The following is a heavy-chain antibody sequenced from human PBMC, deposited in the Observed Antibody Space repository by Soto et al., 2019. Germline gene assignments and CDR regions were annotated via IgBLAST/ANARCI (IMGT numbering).Heavy chain of an antibody. D-gene: IGHD7-27*01. CDR3: ARGPSGDTVHY. V-gene: IGHV4-30-4*01. CDR2: IFDSXHN. J-gene: IGHJ4*02. Sequence: TLSLTCTVARGSISSDYSCWSWIRQPXAQGLEWIGXIFDSXHNPNNPSLRAXVAKSLDXTKNHTSLTPSSVTAEDTDVYYCARGPSGDTVHYWGKGAMVTVYS. CDR1: RGSISSDYSC.